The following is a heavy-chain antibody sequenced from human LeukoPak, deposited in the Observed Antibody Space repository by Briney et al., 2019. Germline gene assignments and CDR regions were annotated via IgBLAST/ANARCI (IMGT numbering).Heavy chain of an antibody. V-gene: IGHV4-61*08. CDR2: IYYSGST. D-gene: IGHD1-20*01. CDR3: ARGITGTYLDVEDAFDI. J-gene: IGHJ3*02. Sequence: SETLSLTCTVSGASISSGAYYWSWIRQPPGKGLEWIGYIYYSGSTNYNPSLKSRVTISVDTSKNQFSLKLSSVTAADTAVYYCARGITGTYLDVEDAFDIWGQGTMVTVSS. CDR1: GASISSGAYY.